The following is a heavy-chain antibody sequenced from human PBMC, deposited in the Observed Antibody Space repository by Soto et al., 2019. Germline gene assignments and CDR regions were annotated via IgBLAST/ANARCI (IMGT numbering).Heavy chain of an antibody. CDR1: GGSISSSY. CDR2: IYNNGRT. CDR3: ARSAPYCSAGTCSDY. V-gene: IGHV4-59*01. D-gene: IGHD2-15*01. Sequence: SETLSLTSTVSGGSISSSYWSWIRQPPGKGLEWIGYIYNNGRTNYNPSLKSRVTILVDTSKNQFSLNLRSVTAADTAVYYCARSAPYCSAGTCSDYWGQGTLVTVSS. J-gene: IGHJ4*02.